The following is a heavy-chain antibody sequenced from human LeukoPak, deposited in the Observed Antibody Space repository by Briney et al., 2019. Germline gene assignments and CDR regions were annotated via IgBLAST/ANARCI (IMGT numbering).Heavy chain of an antibody. CDR3: AREANYYGSGSYFEGTFDY. V-gene: IGHV4-59*13. Sequence: PSETLSLTCTVSGVSITTYYGSWIRQPPGKGLEWIGYIYHSGSTNYNPSLKSRVTISVDTSKNEFSLKLTSVTAADTAVYYCAREANYYGSGSYFEGTFDYWGQGTLVTVSS. D-gene: IGHD3-10*01. CDR1: GVSITTYY. CDR2: IYHSGST. J-gene: IGHJ4*02.